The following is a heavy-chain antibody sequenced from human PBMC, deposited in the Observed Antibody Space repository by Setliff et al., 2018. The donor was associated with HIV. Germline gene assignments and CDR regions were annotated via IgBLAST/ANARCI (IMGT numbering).Heavy chain of an antibody. CDR1: GGSISSSSYY. CDR2: IYYDGTT. V-gene: IGHV4-39*07. J-gene: IGHJ6*03. Sequence: SETLSLTCTVSGGSISSSSYYWGWIRQPPGKGLEWIGSIYYDGTTNSNPSLKSRVTISVTTSKNQFSLKLSSVTAADTALYFCARATFGSTSSGINYYMDVWGKGTTVTVSS. D-gene: IGHD3-10*01. CDR3: ARATFGSTSSGINYYMDV.